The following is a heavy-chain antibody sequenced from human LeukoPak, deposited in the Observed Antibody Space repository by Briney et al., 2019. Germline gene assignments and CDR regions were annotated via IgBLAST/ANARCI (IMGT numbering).Heavy chain of an antibody. J-gene: IGHJ4*02. D-gene: IGHD3-22*01. V-gene: IGHV4-30-2*01. CDR2: IHHSGST. CDR3: ARARNYDSSGYGRLVDY. Sequence: PSETLSLTCAVSGGSISSGGYSWSWIRQPPGKGLEWIGYIHHSGSTYYNPSLKSRVTISVDRSKNQFSLKLSSVTAADTAVYYCARARNYDSSGYGRLVDYWGQGTLVTVSS. CDR1: GGSISSGGYS.